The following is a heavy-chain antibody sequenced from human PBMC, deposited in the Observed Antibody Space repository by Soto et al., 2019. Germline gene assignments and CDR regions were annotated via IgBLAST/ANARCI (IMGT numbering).Heavy chain of an antibody. CDR2: IYYSGST. D-gene: IGHD3-22*01. J-gene: IGHJ3*02. CDR3: ARGDVTYDSSANDAFDI. V-gene: IGHV4-31*03. CDR1: GGSISSGGYY. Sequence: QVQLQESGTGLVKPSQTLSLTCTVSGGSISSGGYYWRWIRQHPGKGLEWIGYIYYSGSTYYNPSLKSRVTISVDTSKNQFSLKLSSVTAADTAVYYCARGDVTYDSSANDAFDIWGQGTMVTVSS.